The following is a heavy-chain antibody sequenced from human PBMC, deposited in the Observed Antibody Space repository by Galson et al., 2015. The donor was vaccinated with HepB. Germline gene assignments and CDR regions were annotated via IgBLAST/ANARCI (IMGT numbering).Heavy chain of an antibody. V-gene: IGHV1-18*01. J-gene: IGHJ6*02. Sequence: SVKVSCKASGYSFSNYGLSWIRQAPGSGLEWLGWFSGYDHSTNYAQKFQGRVTMTADASTGTAYLELRNLRSDDTAVYFWARDSRLELRLNNYFSYGMDVWGQGSAVTVSS. CDR3: ARDSRLELRLNNYFSYGMDV. CDR1: GYSFSNYG. CDR2: FSGYDHST. D-gene: IGHD1-7*01.